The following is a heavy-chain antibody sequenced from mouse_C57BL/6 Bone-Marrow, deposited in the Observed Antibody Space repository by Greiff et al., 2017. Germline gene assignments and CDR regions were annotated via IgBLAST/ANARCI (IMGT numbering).Heavy chain of an antibody. V-gene: IGHV2-6*01. J-gene: IGHJ3*01. Sequence: VKLQESGPGLVAPSQSLSITCTVSGFSFTSYGVDWVRQSPGKGLEWLGVIWGVGSTNYNSALKSRLSISQDNSKSQVFLKMNSLQTDDTAMYYCASSYYGSSSWFAYWGRGTLVTVSA. CDR3: ASSYYGSSSWFAY. CDR2: IWGVGST. CDR1: GFSFTSYG. D-gene: IGHD1-1*01.